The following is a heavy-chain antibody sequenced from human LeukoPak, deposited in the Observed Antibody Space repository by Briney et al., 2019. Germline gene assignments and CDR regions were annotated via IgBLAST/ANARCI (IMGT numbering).Heavy chain of an antibody. CDR2: IYYSGST. V-gene: IGHV4-61*01. J-gene: IGHJ4*02. D-gene: IGHD3-10*01. CDR3: ARDGYYYGSGSYSPFDY. CDR1: GGSISSGNYY. Sequence: PSQTLSLTCTVSGGSISSGNYYWSWIRQPPGRGLEWIGYIYYSGSTNYNPSLKSRVTISVDTSKNQFSLKLSSVTAADTAVYYCARDGYYYGSGSYSPFDYWGQGTLLTVSS.